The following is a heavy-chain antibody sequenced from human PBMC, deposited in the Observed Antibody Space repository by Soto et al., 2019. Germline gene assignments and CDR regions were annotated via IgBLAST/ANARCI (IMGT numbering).Heavy chain of an antibody. Sequence: QLQLQESGPGLVKPSETLSLTCTVSGGSISSSSYYWGWIRQPPGKGLEWIGSIYYSGSTYYNPSLKSRVTISVDTSKNQFSLKVSSVTAADTAVYYCARHDDYAYGMDVWGQGTTVTVSS. CDR1: GGSISSSSYY. J-gene: IGHJ6*02. CDR2: IYYSGST. CDR3: ARHDDYAYGMDV. V-gene: IGHV4-39*01.